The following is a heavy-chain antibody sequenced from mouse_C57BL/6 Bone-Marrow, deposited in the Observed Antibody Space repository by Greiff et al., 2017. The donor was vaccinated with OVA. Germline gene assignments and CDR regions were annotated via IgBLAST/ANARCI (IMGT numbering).Heavy chain of an antibody. V-gene: IGHV5-6*01. CDR3: ARHDYGSSYDWYFDV. D-gene: IGHD1-1*01. CDR1: GFTFSSYG. Sequence: EVKLMESGGDLVKPGGSLKLSCAASGFTFSSYGMSWVRQTPDKRLEWVATISSGGSYPYYPDSVKGRFTISRDNAKNTLYLQMSSLKSEDTAMYYCARHDYGSSYDWYFDVWGTGTTVTVSS. CDR2: ISSGGSYP. J-gene: IGHJ1*03.